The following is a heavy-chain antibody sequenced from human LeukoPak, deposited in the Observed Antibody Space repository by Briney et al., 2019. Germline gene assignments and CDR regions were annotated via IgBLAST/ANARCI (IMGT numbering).Heavy chain of an antibody. CDR3: AKKASRVPGNDAFDI. V-gene: IGHV3-23*01. Sequence: QPGGSLRLSCAASGFTFSSYAMHWVRQAPGRGPEWVSGVNFGGHMADYAASVRGRFTISRDNSKNTVYLQMNSLRVDDTAVYFCAKKASRVPGNDAFDIWGQGTQVTVSS. CDR2: VNFGGHMA. D-gene: IGHD4/OR15-4a*01. CDR1: GFTFSSYA. J-gene: IGHJ3*02.